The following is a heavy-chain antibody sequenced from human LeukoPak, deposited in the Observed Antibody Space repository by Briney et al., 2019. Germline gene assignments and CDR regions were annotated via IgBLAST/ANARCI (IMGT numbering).Heavy chain of an antibody. J-gene: IGHJ6*03. Sequence: ASVKVSCKASGYTFTSYYMHWVRQAPGQGLEWMGWMNPNSGNTGYAQKFQGRVTMTTDTSTSTAYMELRSLRSDDTAVYYCARVGSNYYYYMDVWGKGTTVTVSS. CDR3: ARVGSNYYYYMDV. D-gene: IGHD2-2*01. CDR1: GYTFTSYY. CDR2: MNPNSGNT. V-gene: IGHV1-8*02.